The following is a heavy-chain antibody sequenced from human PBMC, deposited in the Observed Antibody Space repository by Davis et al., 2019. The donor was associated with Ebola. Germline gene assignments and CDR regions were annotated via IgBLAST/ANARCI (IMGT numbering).Heavy chain of an antibody. CDR3: SRDIKQRPPSYYDGMDV. CDR1: GFIFADYS. D-gene: IGHD1-14*01. J-gene: IGHJ6*02. CDR2: IRSKSYGGKP. Sequence: GESLKISCRVSGFIFADYSVNWVRQAPGKGLEWVGFIRSKSYGGKPAYAASVKGRFTISRDDFNDVAYLQLDSLKTEDTAVYYCSRDIKQRPPSYYDGMDVWGQGTTVTVSS. V-gene: IGHV3-49*04.